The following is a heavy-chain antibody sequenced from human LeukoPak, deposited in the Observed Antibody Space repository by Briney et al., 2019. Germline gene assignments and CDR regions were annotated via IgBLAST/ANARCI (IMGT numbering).Heavy chain of an antibody. J-gene: IGHJ4*02. Sequence: GGSLRLSCAASGFTFSSYDMSWVRQAPGKGLEWVSAISSSDGTTYYADPVKGRFTISRDTSKNTLYLQMNSLRAEDTAVYYCAKDRGLLSWFGELLHFFDHWGQGTPVTVSS. D-gene: IGHD3-10*01. CDR3: AKDRGLLSWFGELLHFFDH. CDR1: GFTFSSYD. V-gene: IGHV3-23*01. CDR2: ISSSDGTT.